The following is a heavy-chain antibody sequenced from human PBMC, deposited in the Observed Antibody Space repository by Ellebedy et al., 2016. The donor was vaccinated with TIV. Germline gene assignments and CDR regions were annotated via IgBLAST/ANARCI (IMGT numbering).Heavy chain of an antibody. CDR3: ARDAGSGYSNFDY. D-gene: IGHD3-22*01. J-gene: IGHJ4*02. Sequence: GSLRLXCTVSGGSISSYYWSWIRQPAGKGLEWIGRIYTSGSTNYNPSLKSRVTMSVDTSKNQFSLKLSSMTAADTAVYYCARDAGSGYSNFDYWGQGTLVTVSS. CDR2: IYTSGST. V-gene: IGHV4-4*07. CDR1: GGSISSYY.